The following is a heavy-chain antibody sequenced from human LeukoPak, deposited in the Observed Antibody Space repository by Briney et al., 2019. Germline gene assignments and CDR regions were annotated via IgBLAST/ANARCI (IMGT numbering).Heavy chain of an antibody. Sequence: GASVKVSCKASGYIFTNYGISWVRQAPGQGLEWMGWMSAYNGKANYAQKFQGRVTMTTDTSTSTAYMELRSLRSDDTAVFYCARGSIVGATFDYFDYWGQGTLVTVSS. V-gene: IGHV1-18*01. CDR2: MSAYNGKA. D-gene: IGHD1-26*01. CDR1: GYIFTNYG. CDR3: ARGSIVGATFDYFDY. J-gene: IGHJ4*02.